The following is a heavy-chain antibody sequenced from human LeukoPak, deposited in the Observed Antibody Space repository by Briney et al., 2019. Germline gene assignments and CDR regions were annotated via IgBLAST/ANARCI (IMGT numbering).Heavy chain of an antibody. CDR2: LWADGNTA. CDR3: LKESAADATFQFDY. J-gene: IGHJ4*02. V-gene: IGHV3-33*06. Sequence: GRSLRLSCAAYGFTFIIFGMHWVRQVPGNGLEWLAVLWADGNTAHYADSVKGRFTISRDSSQNTLYLQMNSLRDEGTAVYYFLKESAADATFQFDYWGQGSLVTVSS. CDR1: GFTFIIFG. D-gene: IGHD6-13*01.